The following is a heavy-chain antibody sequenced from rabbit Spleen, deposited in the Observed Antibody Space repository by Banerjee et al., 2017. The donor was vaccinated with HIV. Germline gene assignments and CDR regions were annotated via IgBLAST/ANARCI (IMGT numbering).Heavy chain of an antibody. CDR1: GFSFSSDYD. CDR3: ARDTSTSFSTYGMDL. J-gene: IGHJ6*01. V-gene: IGHV1S40*01. D-gene: IGHD1-1*01. CDR2: IDAESSDSS. Sequence: QQLVESGGGLVKPGASLTLTCKASGFSFSSDYDMCWVRQAPGEGLEYIGFIDAESSDSSYYATWAKGRFTISKTSSTTVTLQMTSLTAADTATYFCARDTSTSFSTYGMDLWGPGTLVTVS.